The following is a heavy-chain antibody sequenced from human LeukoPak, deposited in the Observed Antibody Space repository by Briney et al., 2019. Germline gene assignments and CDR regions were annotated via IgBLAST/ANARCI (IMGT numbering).Heavy chain of an antibody. D-gene: IGHD2-15*01. J-gene: IGHJ3*02. CDR1: GGTFSSYA. CDR3: ARVVVVVAAANEAFDI. CDR2: IIPIFGTA. Sequence: SVKVSCKASGGTFSSYAISWMRQAPGQGLEWMGGIIPIFGTANYAQKFQGRVTITADESTSTAYMELSSLRSEDTAVYYCARVVVVVAAANEAFDIWGQGTMVTVSS. V-gene: IGHV1-69*13.